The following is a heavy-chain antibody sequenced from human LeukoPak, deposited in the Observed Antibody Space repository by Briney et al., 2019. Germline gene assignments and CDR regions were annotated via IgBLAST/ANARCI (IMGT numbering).Heavy chain of an antibody. D-gene: IGHD5-12*01. CDR3: AKDLGGYDSLYFDY. CDR1: GFTFSSYG. J-gene: IGHJ4*02. CDR2: IWYDGSNK. V-gene: IGHV3-33*06. Sequence: PGGSLRLSCAASGFTFSSYGMHWVRQAPGKGLEWVAVIWYDGSNKYYADPVKGRFTISRDNSKNTLYLQMNSLRAEDTAVYYCAKDLGGYDSLYFDYWGQGTLVTVSS.